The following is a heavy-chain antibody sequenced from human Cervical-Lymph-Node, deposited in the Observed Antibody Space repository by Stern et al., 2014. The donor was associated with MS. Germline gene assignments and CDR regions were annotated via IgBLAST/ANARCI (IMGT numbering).Heavy chain of an antibody. Sequence: EVQLLQSGAEVKKPGESLKISCKASGYNFNTYWIGWVRQKPGKGLEYMGIIYPGDSDTKYSPSFQGQVTMSVEKSITPAYLQWTSLKASDSAMYYCARHAVKTYSSGLGYWGQGTLVTVSS. CDR1: GYNFNTYW. J-gene: IGHJ4*02. D-gene: IGHD6-19*01. V-gene: IGHV5-51*01. CDR3: ARHAVKTYSSGLGY. CDR2: IYPGDSDT.